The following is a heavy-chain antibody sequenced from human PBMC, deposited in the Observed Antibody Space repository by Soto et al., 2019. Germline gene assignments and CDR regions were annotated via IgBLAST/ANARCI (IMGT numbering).Heavy chain of an antibody. D-gene: IGHD6-19*01. CDR1: GFAFSTYA. CDR3: VKEWAGDAFDI. V-gene: IGHV3-23*01. J-gene: IGHJ3*02. CDR2: VSFSGGTT. Sequence: EVQLLESGGGLVQPGGSLRLSCAASGFAFSTYAMTWVRQAPGQGLEWVSSVSFSGGTTYYADSVEGRFTISRDNSKNTLYLQMTSLRAEDTAVHFCVKEWAGDAFDIWGQGTMVAVSS.